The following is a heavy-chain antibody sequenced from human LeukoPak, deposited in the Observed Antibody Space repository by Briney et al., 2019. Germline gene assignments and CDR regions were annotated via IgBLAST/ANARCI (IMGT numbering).Heavy chain of an antibody. Sequence: ASVKVSCKASGYTCISYYMHWVRQAPGQGLEWMGIINPSGGSTSYAQKFQGRVTMTRDMSTSTVYMELSSLRSEDTAVYYCARERGGGSYSLDYWGQGTLVTVSS. CDR2: INPSGGST. CDR3: ARERGGGSYSLDY. V-gene: IGHV1-46*01. D-gene: IGHD1-26*01. CDR1: GYTCISYY. J-gene: IGHJ4*02.